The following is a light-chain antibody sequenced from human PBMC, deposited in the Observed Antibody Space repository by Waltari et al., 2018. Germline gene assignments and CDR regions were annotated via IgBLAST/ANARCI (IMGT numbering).Light chain of an antibody. J-gene: IGKJ4*01. V-gene: IGKV1-39*01. CDR1: QSVRTY. Sequence: DIQMTQSPSSLSASVGDSVTITCRASQSVRTYLHWYQHQPGRAPRLVIYDASTLQRGVPSMFTGGGSGTLFTLTIRGLQPEDFATYYCQHSYGTPPTFGGGTRVEI. CDR3: QHSYGTPPT. CDR2: DAS.